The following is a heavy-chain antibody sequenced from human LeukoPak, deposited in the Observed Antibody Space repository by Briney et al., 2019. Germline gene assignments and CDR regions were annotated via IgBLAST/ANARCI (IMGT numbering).Heavy chain of an antibody. J-gene: IGHJ4*02. V-gene: IGHV4-34*01. CDR3: ARGRIVATTVNPRIFDY. D-gene: IGHD5-12*01. CDR2: INHSGST. CDR1: GGSFSGYY. Sequence: PSETRSLTCAVYGGSFSGYYWSWIRQPPGKGLEWIGEINHSGSTNYNPSLKSRVTISVDTSKNQFSLKLSSVTAADTAVYYCARGRIVATTVNPRIFDYWGQGTLVTVSS.